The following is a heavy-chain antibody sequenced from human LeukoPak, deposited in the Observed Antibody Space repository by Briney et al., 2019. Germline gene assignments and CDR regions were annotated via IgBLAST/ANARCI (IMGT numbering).Heavy chain of an antibody. CDR3: ARVNFFDSSGYTHDAFDI. CDR1: GGSIYGGGYY. J-gene: IGHJ3*02. CDR2: IYHSGTT. V-gene: IGHV4-30-2*01. D-gene: IGHD3-22*01. Sequence: TSQTLSLTCTVSGGSIYGGGYYWSWIRQPPGKGLEWIGYIYHSGTTYYNPSLKSRVTISIDMSKNQFSLELSSVTAADTAVYYCARVNFFDSSGYTHDAFDIWGQGTLVTVSS.